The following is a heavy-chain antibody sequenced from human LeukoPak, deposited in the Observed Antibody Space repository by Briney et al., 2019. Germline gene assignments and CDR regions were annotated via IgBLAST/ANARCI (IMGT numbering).Heavy chain of an antibody. J-gene: IGHJ5*02. D-gene: IGHD4-23*01. Sequence: SETLSLTCTVCGYSISSAYEWGGSRQRQGKGVEWIGSIYHRGSTYYKPYLKRRDTISVETSKTQFSLKLSSVTAADTAVYYCARGIVDDYGGNSGSGWFDPWGQGTLVTVSS. CDR2: IYHRGST. V-gene: IGHV4-38-2*02. CDR1: GYSISSAYE. CDR3: ARGIVDDYGGNSGSGWFDP.